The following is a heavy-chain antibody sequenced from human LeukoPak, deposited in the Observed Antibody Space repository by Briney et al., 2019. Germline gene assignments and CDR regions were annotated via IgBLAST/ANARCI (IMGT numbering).Heavy chain of an antibody. CDR2: INSDGSST. J-gene: IGHJ4*02. D-gene: IGHD6-13*01. CDR1: GFTFSSYW. Sequence: PGGSLRLSCAASGFTFSSYWMHWVRQAPGKGLVWVSRINSDGSSTSYADSVKGRFTISRDNAKNTLYLQMNSLRAEDTAVYYCARGIAAAGTQQYYFDYWGQGTLVTVSS. V-gene: IGHV3-74*01. CDR3: ARGIAAAGTQQYYFDY.